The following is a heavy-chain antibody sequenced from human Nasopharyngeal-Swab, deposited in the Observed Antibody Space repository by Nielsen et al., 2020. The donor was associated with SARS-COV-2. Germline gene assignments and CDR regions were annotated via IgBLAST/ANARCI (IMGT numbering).Heavy chain of an antibody. Sequence: GILKISCAASGFTFSSYSMNWVRQAPGKGLEWVSSISSSSSYIYYADSVKGRFTISRDNAKTSLYLQMNSLRAEDTAVYYCARSKHSGSYYYGMDVWGQGTTVTVSS. J-gene: IGHJ6*02. D-gene: IGHD1-26*01. CDR1: GFTFSSYS. CDR3: ARSKHSGSYYYGMDV. V-gene: IGHV3-21*01. CDR2: ISSSSSYI.